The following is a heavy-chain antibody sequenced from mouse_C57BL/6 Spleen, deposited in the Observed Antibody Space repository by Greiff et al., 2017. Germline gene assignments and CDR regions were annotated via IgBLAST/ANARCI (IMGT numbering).Heavy chain of an antibody. D-gene: IGHD1-1*01. CDR2: ISGGGGNT. CDR3: ARGYGSSYLYWYFDV. Sequence: EVQLVESGGGLVKPGGSLKLSCAASGFTFSSYTMSWVRQTPEKRLEWVATISGGGGNTYYPDSVKGRFTISRDNAKNTRYLQMSSLRSEDTALYYCARGYGSSYLYWYFDVWGTGTTVTVAS. CDR1: GFTFSSYT. J-gene: IGHJ1*03. V-gene: IGHV5-9*01.